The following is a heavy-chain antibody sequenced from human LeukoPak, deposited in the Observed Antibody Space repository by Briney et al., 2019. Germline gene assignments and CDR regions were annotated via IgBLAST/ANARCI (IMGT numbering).Heavy chain of an antibody. CDR3: AKDESRDGYNLGAADY. CDR1: GFTFSSYG. D-gene: IGHD5-24*01. V-gene: IGHV3-30*18. CDR2: LSYDGSNK. J-gene: IGHJ4*02. Sequence: GRSLRLSCAASGFTFSSYGMHWVRQAPGKGLEWVAVLSYDGSNKYYADSVKGRFTISRDNSKNTLYLQMNSLRAEDTAVYYCAKDESRDGYNLGAADYWGQGTLVTVSS.